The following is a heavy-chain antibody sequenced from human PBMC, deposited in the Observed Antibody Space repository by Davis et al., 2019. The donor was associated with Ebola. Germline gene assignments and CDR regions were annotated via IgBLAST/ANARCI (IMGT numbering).Heavy chain of an antibody. Sequence: AASVKVSCKASGYIFRSYGISWVRQAPGQGLEWMGWISTYNGNTKYAQNFQGRVTMTTDTSTDTAYMELRSLRSDDTAVYFCARDLLLDYGSTGSDYWGQGTLVTVSS. V-gene: IGHV1-18*04. CDR3: ARDLLLDYGSTGSDY. J-gene: IGHJ4*02. CDR2: ISTYNGNT. D-gene: IGHD3-10*01. CDR1: GYIFRSYG.